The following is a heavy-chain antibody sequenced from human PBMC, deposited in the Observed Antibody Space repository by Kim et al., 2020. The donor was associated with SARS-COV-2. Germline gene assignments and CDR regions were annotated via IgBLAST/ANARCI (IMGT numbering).Heavy chain of an antibody. V-gene: IGHV3-43D*03. CDR2: ISWDGGST. CDR3: AKDNPIAAAGTGYFDY. J-gene: IGHJ4*02. Sequence: GGSLRLSCAASGFTFDDYAMHWVRQAPGKGLEWVSLISWDGGSTYYADSVKGRFTISRDNSKNSLYLQMNSLRAEDTALYYCAKDNPIAAAGTGYFDYWGQGTLVTVSS. CDR1: GFTFDDYA. D-gene: IGHD6-13*01.